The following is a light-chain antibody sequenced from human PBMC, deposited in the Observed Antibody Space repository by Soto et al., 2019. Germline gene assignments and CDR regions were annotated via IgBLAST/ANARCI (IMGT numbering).Light chain of an antibody. Sequence: EIVLTQSPGTLSLSPGERATLSCRASQSVSSSYLAWYQQKPGQAPRLLIYGASSSANGIPDRFSGSGSGRDFTITISRREPEDFAVYYCQQYGSSAGYTFGQGTKLEIK. V-gene: IGKV3-20*01. CDR3: QQYGSSAGYT. CDR2: GAS. J-gene: IGKJ2*01. CDR1: QSVSSSY.